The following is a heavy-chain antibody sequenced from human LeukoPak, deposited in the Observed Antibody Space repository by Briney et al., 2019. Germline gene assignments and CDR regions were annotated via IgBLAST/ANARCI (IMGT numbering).Heavy chain of an antibody. CDR1: GYTFTGYY. CDR2: INPNSGGT. D-gene: IGHD3-10*01. J-gene: IGHJ4*02. V-gene: IGHV1-2*02. Sequence: GASVKVSCKASGYTFTGYYMHWVRQAPGQGLEWMGWINPNSGGTNYAQKFQGRVTMTRDTSISTAYMELSRLRSDDTAVYYCARAGLVRGVIPSGVGYWGQGTLVTVSS. CDR3: ARAGLVRGVIPSGVGY.